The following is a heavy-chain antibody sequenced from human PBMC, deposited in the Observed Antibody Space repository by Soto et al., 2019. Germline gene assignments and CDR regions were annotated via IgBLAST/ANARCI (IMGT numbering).Heavy chain of an antibody. Sequence: GGSLRLSCAASGFTFSSYSMNWVRQAPGKGLEWVSSISSSSSYIYYADSVKGRFTISRDNAKNSLYLQMSSLRAEDTAVYYCARDLSSWHGWQWFDPWGQGTLVTVSS. D-gene: IGHD6-13*01. V-gene: IGHV3-21*01. CDR3: ARDLSSWHGWQWFDP. CDR2: ISSSSSYI. J-gene: IGHJ5*02. CDR1: GFTFSSYS.